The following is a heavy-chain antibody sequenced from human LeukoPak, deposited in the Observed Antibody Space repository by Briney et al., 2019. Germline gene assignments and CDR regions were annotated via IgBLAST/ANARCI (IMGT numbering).Heavy chain of an antibody. J-gene: IGHJ4*02. CDR3: AKDVAYTFDY. Sequence: GGSLRLSCAASGFTFSSYSMNWVRQAPGKGLEWVSYISSSSSYIYYADSVKGRFTISRENSKNTLYLQMNSLRTEDTAVYYCAKDVAYTFDYWGQGTLVTVSS. V-gene: IGHV3-21*01. D-gene: IGHD3-16*01. CDR2: ISSSSSYI. CDR1: GFTFSSYS.